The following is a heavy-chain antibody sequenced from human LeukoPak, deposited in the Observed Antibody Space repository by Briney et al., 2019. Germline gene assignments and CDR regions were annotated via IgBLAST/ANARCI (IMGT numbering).Heavy chain of an antibody. CDR3: ARGSHSARMNV. V-gene: IGHV4-34*01. D-gene: IGHD6-13*01. CDR1: GESFSGYY. J-gene: IGHJ6*02. CDR2: INQGGRM. Sequence: SETLSLTCAVYGESFSGYYWSWIRQLPGKGLEWIGEINQGGRMYHNPSLKSRVTISADTSKKYFSLTLSSVTAADTAVYYCARGSHSARMNVWGQGTTVTVSS.